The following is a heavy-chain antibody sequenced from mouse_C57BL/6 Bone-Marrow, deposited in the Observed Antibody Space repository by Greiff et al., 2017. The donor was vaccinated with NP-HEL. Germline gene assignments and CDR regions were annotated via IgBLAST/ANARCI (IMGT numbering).Heavy chain of an antibody. V-gene: IGHV1-76*01. J-gene: IGHJ3*01. D-gene: IGHD2-2*01. CDR3: EREEATRVTTCECAY. CDR2: IYPGSGNT. CDR1: GYTFTDYY. Sequence: VQLQESGAELVRPGASVKLSCKASGYTFTDYYINWVKQRPGQGLAWIARIYPGSGNTYYNEKFKGQATLTADKSSSTAYMQLSSRTSEDSAVDCCEREEATRVTTCECAYWGQGTLVTGSA.